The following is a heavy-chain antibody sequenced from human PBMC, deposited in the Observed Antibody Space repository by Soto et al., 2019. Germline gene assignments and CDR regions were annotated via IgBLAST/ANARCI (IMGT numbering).Heavy chain of an antibody. V-gene: IGHV3-30*03. CDR1: GFTFSSYG. CDR2: ISYDGSNK. CDR3: ATEPSGSGWYGYYYGMDV. J-gene: IGHJ6*02. Sequence: QVQLVESGGGVVQPGRSLRLSCAASGFTFSSYGMHWVRQAPGKGLEWVSVISYDGSNKYYADSVKGRFTISRDNSKNTLYRQMNSVRAEDTAVYYCATEPSGSGWYGYYYGMDVWGQGTTVTVSS. D-gene: IGHD6-19*01.